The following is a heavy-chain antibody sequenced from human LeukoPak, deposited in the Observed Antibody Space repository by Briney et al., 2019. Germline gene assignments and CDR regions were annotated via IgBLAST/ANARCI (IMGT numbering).Heavy chain of an antibody. J-gene: IGHJ4*02. CDR2: ISGSGSTT. V-gene: IGHV3-23*01. D-gene: IGHD6-13*01. Sequence: GGSLRLSCAASGFTFSTYAMSWVRQAPGKGLEWVSAISGSGSTTYYADSVKGRFTISRDISKNTLYLQMNSLRDEDTAVYYCAKPLSAAPGTDFDYWGQGTLVTVSS. CDR1: GFTFSTYA. CDR3: AKPLSAAPGTDFDY.